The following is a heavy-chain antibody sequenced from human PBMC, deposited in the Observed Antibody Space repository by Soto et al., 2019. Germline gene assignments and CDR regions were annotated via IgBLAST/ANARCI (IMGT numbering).Heavy chain of an antibody. D-gene: IGHD3-22*01. CDR1: GFTVSSNY. J-gene: IGHJ6*02. Sequence: EVQLVETGGGLIQPGGSLRLSCAASGFTVSSNYMSWVRQAPGKGLEWVSVIYSGGSTYYADSVKGRFTISRDNSKNTLYLQMNSLRAEDTAVYYCARAYYYYDSSAAAPIDVWGRGTTVTVSS. CDR2: IYSGGST. V-gene: IGHV3-53*02. CDR3: ARAYYYYDSSAAAPIDV.